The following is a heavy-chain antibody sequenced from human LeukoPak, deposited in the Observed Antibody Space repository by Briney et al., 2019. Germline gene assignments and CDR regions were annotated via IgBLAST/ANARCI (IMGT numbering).Heavy chain of an antibody. J-gene: IGHJ3*02. D-gene: IGHD6-13*01. CDR2: IYYSGST. V-gene: IGHV4-59*08. Sequence: SETLSLTCTVSGGSISSYYWSWIRQPPGKGLEWIGYIYYSGSTNYNPSLRSRVTISVDTSKNQFSLKLSSVTAADTAVYYCSVGSSWYSPYTFDIWGQGTMVTVSS. CDR3: SVGSSWYSPYTFDI. CDR1: GGSISSYY.